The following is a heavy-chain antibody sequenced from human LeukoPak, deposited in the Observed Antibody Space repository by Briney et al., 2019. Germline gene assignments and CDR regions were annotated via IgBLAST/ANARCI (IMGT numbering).Heavy chain of an antibody. V-gene: IGHV4-4*07. CDR1: GVPISSYY. D-gene: IGHD5-18*01. CDR2: IYTSGST. CDR3: ARGRYSYGPQNYDYMGV. J-gene: IGHJ6*03. Sequence: SETLSLTCTVSGVPISSYYWTWIRQSAGKGLEWIGRIYTSGSTYYNPSLKSRVSMSVDTSKNQFSLKLSSVTAADTAVYYCARGRYSYGPQNYDYMGVWGKGTTVTISS.